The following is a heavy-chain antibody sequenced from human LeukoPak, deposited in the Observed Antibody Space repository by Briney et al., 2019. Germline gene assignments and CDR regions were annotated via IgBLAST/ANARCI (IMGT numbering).Heavy chain of an antibody. Sequence: PSETLSLTCTVSGGSISSYYWNWIRQPPGKGLEWIGYIYYSGSTNYNPSLKSRVTISVDTSKNQFSLKLSSVTAADTAVYYCARGYSGSYPTPFDYWGQGTLVTVSS. CDR1: GGSISSYY. J-gene: IGHJ4*02. V-gene: IGHV4-59*08. D-gene: IGHD1-26*01. CDR2: IYYSGST. CDR3: ARGYSGSYPTPFDY.